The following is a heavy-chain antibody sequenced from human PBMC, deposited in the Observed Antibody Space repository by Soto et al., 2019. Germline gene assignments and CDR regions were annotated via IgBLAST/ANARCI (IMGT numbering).Heavy chain of an antibody. CDR3: ARHYYDSSGYYPLDY. CDR1: GGSISSYY. J-gene: IGHJ4*02. CDR2: IYYSGST. D-gene: IGHD3-22*01. Sequence: PSETLSLTCTVSGGSISSYYWSWIRQPPGKGLEWIGYIYYSGSTNYNPSLKSRVTISVDTSKNQFSLKLSSVTAADTAVYYCARHYYDSSGYYPLDYWGQGTLVTSPQ. V-gene: IGHV4-59*01.